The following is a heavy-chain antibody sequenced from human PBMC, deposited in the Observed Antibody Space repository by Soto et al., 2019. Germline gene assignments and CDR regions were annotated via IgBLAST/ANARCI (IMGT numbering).Heavy chain of an antibody. Sequence: PSETLSLTGTVSGGSISSSSYYWGWIRQSPGKGLEWIGSIYYNGFTYYNPSLKSRVTISVDTSKNEFSLKLSSATAADTAVYYCARIYDFWSGGNWLDPWGQGTLVTVSS. D-gene: IGHD3-3*01. CDR2: IYYNGFT. J-gene: IGHJ5*02. CDR1: GGSISSSSYY. CDR3: ARIYDFWSGGNWLDP. V-gene: IGHV4-39*01.